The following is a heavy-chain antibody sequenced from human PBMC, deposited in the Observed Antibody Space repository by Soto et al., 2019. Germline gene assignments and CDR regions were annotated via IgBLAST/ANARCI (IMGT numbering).Heavy chain of an antibody. J-gene: IGHJ4*02. D-gene: IGHD3-22*01. CDR1: EFTFSNYA. CDR2: ISYGGGTK. V-gene: IGHV3-23*01. Sequence: EVQLLESGGGLVQPGGSLRLSCAASEFTFSNYAMSWVRQAPGKGLEWVSAISYGGGTKYYADSVKGRFTIARDNSKNILYLKMNSLRAEDTAVYYCAKTPGDYYDSTGYHFDYRGQGTLVTVYS. CDR3: AKTPGDYYDSTGYHFDY.